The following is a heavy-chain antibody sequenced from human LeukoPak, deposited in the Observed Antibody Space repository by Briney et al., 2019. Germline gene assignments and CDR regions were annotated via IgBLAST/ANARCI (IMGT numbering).Heavy chain of an antibody. V-gene: IGHV3-23*01. J-gene: IGHJ4*02. CDR3: AKDGVWQSYYFDY. D-gene: IGHD3-10*01. CDR2: ISDSGGHT. CDR1: GFTFSSYA. Sequence: GGSLRLSCAAFGFTFSSYAMSWVRQAPGKGLEWVSSISDSGGHTYYADSVRGRFTISRDNSKNTVFLQMNSLRAEDTAVYYCAKDGVWQSYYFDYWGQGTLVTVSS.